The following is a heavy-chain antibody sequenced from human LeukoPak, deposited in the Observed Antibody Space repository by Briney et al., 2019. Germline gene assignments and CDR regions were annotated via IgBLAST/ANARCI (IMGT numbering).Heavy chain of an antibody. Sequence: GGSVRLSCAASGFTFSSYWMSWVRQAPGQGLEGVTNIKQGGSEEYYVDSVKGRFTISRDNAKNSLYLQMNSLRAEDTGVYYCATDNNVVVPATMTMSSYYYGMDVWGKGTTVTVSS. CDR3: ATDNNVVVPATMTMSSYYYGMDV. CDR1: GFTFSSYW. D-gene: IGHD2-2*01. V-gene: IGHV3-7*03. CDR2: IKQGGSEE. J-gene: IGHJ6*04.